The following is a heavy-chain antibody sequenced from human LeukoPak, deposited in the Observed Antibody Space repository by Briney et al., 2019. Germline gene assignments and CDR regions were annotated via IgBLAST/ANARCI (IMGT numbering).Heavy chain of an antibody. CDR3: ARHPPGGSYPGG. CDR1: GYSFPGYW. Sequence: GESLKIPCKGFGYSFPGYWISWVRQMPGKGLEWMGMIYPGDSDTRYSPSFQGQATISADKSISTAYLQWSSLKASDTAMYYCARHPPGGSYPGGWGQGTLVTVSS. D-gene: IGHD1-26*01. J-gene: IGHJ4*02. CDR2: IYPGDSDT. V-gene: IGHV5-51*01.